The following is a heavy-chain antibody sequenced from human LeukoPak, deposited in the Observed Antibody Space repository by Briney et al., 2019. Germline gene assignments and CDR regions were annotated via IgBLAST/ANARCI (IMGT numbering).Heavy chain of an antibody. Sequence: GGSLRLSCAASGFTFSDYWIHWVRQVPGKGLLWVSRINSDGSATIYADSVRGRFTISRDNAKNTLYLQMSGLRVEDTAVYHCASDSPYYGMDVWGQGTTVTVSS. J-gene: IGHJ6*02. CDR1: GFTFSDYW. V-gene: IGHV3-74*01. CDR2: INSDGSAT. CDR3: ASDSPYYGMDV.